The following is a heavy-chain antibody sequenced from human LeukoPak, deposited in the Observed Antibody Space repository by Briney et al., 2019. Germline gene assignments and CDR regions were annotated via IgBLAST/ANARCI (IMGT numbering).Heavy chain of an antibody. J-gene: IGHJ3*02. Sequence: GGSLRLSCAASGFTFSSYAMSWVRQAPGKGLEWVSAIGGSGGSTYYADSVKGRFTISRDNSKNTLYLQMNSLRAEDTAVYYCAKPFGYGGPQKGAFDIWGQGTMVTVSS. CDR2: IGGSGGST. CDR3: AKPFGYGGPQKGAFDI. CDR1: GFTFSSYA. V-gene: IGHV3-23*01. D-gene: IGHD4/OR15-4a*01.